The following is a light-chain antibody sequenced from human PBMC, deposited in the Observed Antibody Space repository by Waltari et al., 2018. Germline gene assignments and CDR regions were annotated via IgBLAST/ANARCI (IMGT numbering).Light chain of an antibody. CDR3: CSYASSSPRLI. Sequence: QSALTQPASVSGSLGQSISISCSGTYSNVGRYDLVSWYHQRPGDAPKLLIYEVLKRPSGISNRFSGSKSGNAASLTISALQPEDEGTYYCCSYASSSPRLIFGGGTELSVL. CDR2: EVL. J-gene: IGLJ2*01. V-gene: IGLV2-23*02. CDR1: YSNVGRYDL.